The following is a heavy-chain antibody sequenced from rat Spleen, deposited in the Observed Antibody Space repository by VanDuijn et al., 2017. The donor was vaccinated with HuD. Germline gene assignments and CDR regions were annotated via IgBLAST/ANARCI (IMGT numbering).Heavy chain of an antibody. CDR2: ISTGGGNT. J-gene: IGHJ2*01. CDR1: GFTFSDYY. D-gene: IGHD1-11*01. CDR3: ARRYGGYSEPLDY. Sequence: EVQLVESGGGLVQPGRSLKLSCAASGFTFSDYYMACVRQAPRQGLEWVASISTGGGNTYYRDSVKGRFTISRDNAKNTQCLQMDSLRSEDTATYYCARRYGGYSEPLDYWGQGVMVTVSS. V-gene: IGHV5S13*01.